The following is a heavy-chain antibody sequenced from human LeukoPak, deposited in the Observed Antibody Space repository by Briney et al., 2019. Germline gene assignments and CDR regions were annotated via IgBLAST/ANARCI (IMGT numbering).Heavy chain of an antibody. J-gene: IGHJ4*02. CDR3: ARGRSGAATPYGY. CDR1: GGSISSSSYH. D-gene: IGHD2-15*01. Sequence: SETLSLTCTVSGGSISSSSYHWGWIRQPPGKGLEWIGSIYYSGSTYYNPSLKSRVTISVDTSKNQFSLKLSSVTAADTAVYYCARGRSGAATPYGYWGQGTLVTVSS. V-gene: IGHV4-39*07. CDR2: IYYSGST.